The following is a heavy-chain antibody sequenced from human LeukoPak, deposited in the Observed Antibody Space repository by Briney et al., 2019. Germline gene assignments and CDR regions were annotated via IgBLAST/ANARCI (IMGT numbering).Heavy chain of an antibody. CDR2: ISGSGGST. CDR1: GFTFSSYA. CDR3: AKDPFQQQLVHPDY. J-gene: IGHJ4*02. Sequence: GGSLRLSCAASGFTFSSYAMSWVRQAPGKGLEWVSAISGSGGSTYYADSVKGRFTISTDNSKNTLYLQMNSLRAEDTAVYYCAKDPFQQQLVHPDYWGQGTLVTVSS. V-gene: IGHV3-23*01. D-gene: IGHD6-13*01.